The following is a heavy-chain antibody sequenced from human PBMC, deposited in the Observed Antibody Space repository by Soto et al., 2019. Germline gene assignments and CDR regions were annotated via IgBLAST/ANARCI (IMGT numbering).Heavy chain of an antibody. CDR1: GFTFGDYA. Sequence: PGGSLRLSCTASGFTFGDYAMSWVRQAPGKGLEWVGFIRSKAYGGTTEYAASVKGRFTISRDDSKSIAYLQMNSLKTEDTAVYYCTRYYYGSGSYYNGRAYFDYWGQGTLVTSPQ. D-gene: IGHD3-10*01. CDR3: TRYYYGSGSYYNGRAYFDY. CDR2: IRSKAYGGTT. J-gene: IGHJ4*02. V-gene: IGHV3-49*04.